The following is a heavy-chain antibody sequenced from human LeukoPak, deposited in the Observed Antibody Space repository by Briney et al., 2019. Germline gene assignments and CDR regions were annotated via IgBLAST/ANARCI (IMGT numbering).Heavy chain of an antibody. CDR3: ARVRVVPAAIDYYYFMDV. J-gene: IGHJ6*03. CDR2: INPNSGGT. D-gene: IGHD2-2*01. CDR1: GYTFVSHG. Sequence: ASVKVSCTAAGYTFVSHGISWVRLAPGQGLEWMGWINPNSGGTNYAQKFQGRVTMTRDTSISTAYMELSRLRSDDTAVYYCARVRVVPAAIDYYYFMDVWGKGTTVTVSS. V-gene: IGHV1-2*02.